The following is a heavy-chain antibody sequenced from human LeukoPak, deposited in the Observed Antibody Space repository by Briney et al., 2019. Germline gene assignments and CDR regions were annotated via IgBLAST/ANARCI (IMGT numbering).Heavy chain of an antibody. J-gene: IGHJ4*02. CDR1: GFTFSNSA. D-gene: IGHD6-13*01. CDR3: ARDIAAAAADPHYF. V-gene: IGHV3-21*01. Sequence: PGGSLRLSCAASGFTFSNSAMNWVRQAPGKGLEWVSSISLDSSSIYYADSLRGRFTISRDNAKNSLYLQMNSLRAEDTAVYYCARDIAAAAADPHYFWGQGTLVTVSS. CDR2: ISLDSSSI.